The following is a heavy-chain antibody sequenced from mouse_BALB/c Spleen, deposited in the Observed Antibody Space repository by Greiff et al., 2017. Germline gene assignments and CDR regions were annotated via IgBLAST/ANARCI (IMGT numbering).Heavy chain of an antibody. V-gene: IGHV5-4*02. Sequence: EVKLVESGGGLVKPGGSLKLSCAASGFTFSDYYMYWVRQTPEKRLEWVATISDGGSYTYYPDSVKGRFTISRDNAKNNLYLQMSSLKSEDTAMYYCARNYRYDEGDYFDYWGQGTTLTVSS. CDR2: ISDGGSYT. CDR3: ARNYRYDEGDYFDY. CDR1: GFTFSDYY. J-gene: IGHJ2*01. D-gene: IGHD2-14*01.